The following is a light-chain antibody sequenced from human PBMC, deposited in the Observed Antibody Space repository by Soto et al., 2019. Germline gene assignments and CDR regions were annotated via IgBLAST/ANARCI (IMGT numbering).Light chain of an antibody. CDR3: QQSYNSPPIT. Sequence: MQMTHSPSSLSASVGDRVTITCLAGQSIFSSLNWYQQRPGKAPTLLIYAASSLQSGVPSRFRGSGYGTDFALTITSLQPEDFAIYYCQQSYNSPPITFGQGTRLEIK. J-gene: IGKJ5*01. CDR1: QSIFSS. CDR2: AAS. V-gene: IGKV1-39*01.